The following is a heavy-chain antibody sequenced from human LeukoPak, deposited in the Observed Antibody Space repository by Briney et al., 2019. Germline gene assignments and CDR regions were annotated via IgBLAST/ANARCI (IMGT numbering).Heavy chain of an antibody. CDR1: GFTFSSYA. CDR3: AREPTRIDYGDAFDI. D-gene: IGHD4-17*01. J-gene: IGHJ3*02. V-gene: IGHV3-30*04. Sequence: GGSLRLSCAASGFTFSSYAMHWVRQAPGKGLEWVAVISYDGSNKYYADSVKGRFTISRDNSKNTLYLQMNSLRAEDTAVYYCAREPTRIDYGDAFDIWGQGTMVTVSS. CDR2: ISYDGSNK.